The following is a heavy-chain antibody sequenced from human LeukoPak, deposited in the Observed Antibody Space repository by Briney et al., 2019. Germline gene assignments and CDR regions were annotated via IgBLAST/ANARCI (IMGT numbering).Heavy chain of an antibody. J-gene: IGHJ4*02. D-gene: IGHD1-26*01. CDR3: ARTSIVGATAYDY. CDR2: IIPILGIA. V-gene: IGHV1-69*04. Sequence: SVKVSCKASGSTFSSYAISWVRQAPGQGREWMGRIIPILGIANYAQKFQGRVTITADKSTSTAYMELSSLRSEDTAVYYCARTSIVGATAYDYWGQGTLVTVSS. CDR1: GSTFSSYA.